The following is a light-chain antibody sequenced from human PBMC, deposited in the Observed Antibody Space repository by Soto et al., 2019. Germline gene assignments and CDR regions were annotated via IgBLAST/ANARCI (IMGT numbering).Light chain of an antibody. CDR2: AAS. CDR1: QIISSF. V-gene: IGKV1-39*01. CDR3: QQSYSTPFT. J-gene: IGKJ4*01. Sequence: DIQMTQSPSSLSASVGDRVTITCRASQIISSFLNWYQQKPGKAPKLLIYAASSLQSGVPSRFSGSGSGTDFTLTISSLQREDSATYYCQQSYSTPFTFGGGTKVEIK.